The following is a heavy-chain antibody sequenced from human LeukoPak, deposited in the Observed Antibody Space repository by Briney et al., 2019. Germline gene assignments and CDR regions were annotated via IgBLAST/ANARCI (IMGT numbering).Heavy chain of an antibody. D-gene: IGHD6-19*01. V-gene: IGHV3-48*04. J-gene: IGHJ4*02. Sequence: GGSLRLSCAASGFTFSSYSMNWVRQAPGKGLEWVSYISSSSSTIYYADSVKGRLTISRDNAKNSLYLQMNSLRAEDTAVYYCARDRFDLGPVAGTDYWGQGTLVTVSS. CDR1: GFTFSSYS. CDR3: ARDRFDLGPVAGTDY. CDR2: ISSSSSTI.